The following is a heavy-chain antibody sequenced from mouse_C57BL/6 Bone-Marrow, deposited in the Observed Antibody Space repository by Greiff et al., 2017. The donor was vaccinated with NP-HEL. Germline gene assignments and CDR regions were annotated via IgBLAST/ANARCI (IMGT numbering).Heavy chain of an antibody. CDR1: GYSITSGYY. CDR3: AREGLWTTVVATRAMDY. J-gene: IGHJ4*01. CDR2: ISYDGSN. Sequence: EVKLQQSGPGLVKPSQSLSLTCSVTGYSITSGYYWNWIRQFPGNKLEWMGYISYDGSNKYNPSLKNRISITRDTSKNQFFLKLNSVTTEYTATYYCAREGLWTTVVATRAMDYWGQGTSVTVSS. D-gene: IGHD1-1*01. V-gene: IGHV3-6*01.